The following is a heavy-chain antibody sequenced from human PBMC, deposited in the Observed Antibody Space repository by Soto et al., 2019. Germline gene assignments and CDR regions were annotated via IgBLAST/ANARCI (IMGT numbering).Heavy chain of an antibody. J-gene: IGHJ4*02. CDR3: ARGETRHSSLSVY. CDR2: INTDGSST. V-gene: IGHV3-74*01. D-gene: IGHD3-22*01. CDR1: GFTFSSYG. Sequence: VQLVESGGGLVQPGGSLRLSCAASGFTFSSYGMHWVRQAPGKGLVWVSRINTDGSSTSYADSVKGRFTISRDNAENTLYLQMNRLTAEDTAVYYCARGETRHSSLSVYWGQGTLVTVAS.